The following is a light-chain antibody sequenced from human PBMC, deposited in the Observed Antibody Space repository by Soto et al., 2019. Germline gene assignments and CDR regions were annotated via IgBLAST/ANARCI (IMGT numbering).Light chain of an antibody. CDR1: QSTRND. V-gene: IGKV1-6*02. CDR3: LQDYDYPYT. Sequence: IQMTQSPSSLSASVGDRVTLTCRASQSTRNDLAWYQQKPGKAPRLLVYGASSLAPGVPSRFSGRGSGTDFTLTVSGLQPEDFASYYCLQDYDYPYTFGQGTKVDIK. J-gene: IGKJ2*01. CDR2: GAS.